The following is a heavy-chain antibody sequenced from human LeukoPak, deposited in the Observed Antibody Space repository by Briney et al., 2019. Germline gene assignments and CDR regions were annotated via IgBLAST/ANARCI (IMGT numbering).Heavy chain of an antibody. D-gene: IGHD3-16*02. CDR2: ISAYNGNT. J-gene: IGHJ4*02. CDR1: GYTFTSYG. Sequence: ASVKVSCKASGYTFTSYGISGVRQAPGQGLEWMGWISAYNGNTNYAQKLQGRVSMTTDTSTSTAYMELRSLRSDDTAVYYCARDSGIYDYVWGSYRPGNFDYWGQGTLVTVSS. CDR3: ARDSGIYDYVWGSYRPGNFDY. V-gene: IGHV1-18*01.